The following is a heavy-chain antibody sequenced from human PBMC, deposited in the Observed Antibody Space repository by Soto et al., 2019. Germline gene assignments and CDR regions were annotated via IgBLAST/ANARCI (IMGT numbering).Heavy chain of an antibody. CDR3: ARSFGSYAIDQ. CDR1: GGSISSYY. CDR2: IHHTGLI. J-gene: IGHJ4*02. Sequence: SETLSLTCTVSGGSISSYYWSWVRQPPGKGLEWIGEIHHTGLINNNPSLKSRVTMSVDKAKNQLSLELSSVTAVDTAVYYCARSFGSYAIDQWGQGTLVTVSS. V-gene: IGHV4-34*01. D-gene: IGHD6-19*01.